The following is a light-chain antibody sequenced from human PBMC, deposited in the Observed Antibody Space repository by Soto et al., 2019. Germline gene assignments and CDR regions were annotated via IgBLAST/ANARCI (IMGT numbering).Light chain of an antibody. CDR2: AAS. J-gene: IGKJ1*01. CDR3: QQSDSLPWT. Sequence: DIQMTQSPSSLSASVGDIVAITCRTTQNIANFLNWYQQKPGKAPKLLINAASSLESGVPSRFSPSGYGTDFTLTITSLQPEDFATYYCQQSDSLPWTFGQGTKVEVK. V-gene: IGKV1-39*01. CDR1: QNIANF.